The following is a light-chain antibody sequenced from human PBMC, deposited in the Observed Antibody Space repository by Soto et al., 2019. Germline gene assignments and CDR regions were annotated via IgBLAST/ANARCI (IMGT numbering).Light chain of an antibody. CDR3: SSYAGSNNLV. J-gene: IGLJ2*01. CDR1: SSDVGGYNY. CDR2: EVS. V-gene: IGLV2-8*01. Sequence: QSALTQPPSASGSPGQSVTISCTGTSSDVGGYNYVSWYQQHPGKAPKLMIYEVSKRPSGVPDRFSGSKSGNTASPTVSGLQAEDEADYYCSSYAGSNNLVFGGGTKLTV.